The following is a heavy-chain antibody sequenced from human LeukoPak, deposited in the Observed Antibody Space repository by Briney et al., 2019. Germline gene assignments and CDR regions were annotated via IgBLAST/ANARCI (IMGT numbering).Heavy chain of an antibody. CDR1: GGSISCHY. D-gene: IGHD3-16*01. CDR2: IYYSGST. V-gene: IGHV4-59*11. J-gene: IGHJ6*03. Sequence: SETLSLTCTVSGGSISCHYWSWIRQPPGKGLEWVGYIYYSGSTNYNPSLKSRVTISVDTSKNQFSLKLSSVTAADTAVYYCARGWGYYYYYMDVWGKGTTVTVSS. CDR3: ARGWGYYYYYMDV.